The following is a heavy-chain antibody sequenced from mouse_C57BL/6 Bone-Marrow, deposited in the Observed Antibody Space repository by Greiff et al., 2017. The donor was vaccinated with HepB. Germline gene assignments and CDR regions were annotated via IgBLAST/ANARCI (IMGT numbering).Heavy chain of an antibody. Sequence: VQLQQSGAELVRPGASVKLSCTASGFNIKDDYMHWVKQRPEQGLEWIGWIDPENGDTEYASKFQGKATITADTSSNTAYLQLSSLTSEDTAVYYCTTDYWRDYAMDYWGQGTSVTVSS. V-gene: IGHV14-4*01. CDR3: TTDYWRDYAMDY. D-gene: IGHD2-13*01. CDR2: IDPENGDT. CDR1: GFNIKDDY. J-gene: IGHJ4*01.